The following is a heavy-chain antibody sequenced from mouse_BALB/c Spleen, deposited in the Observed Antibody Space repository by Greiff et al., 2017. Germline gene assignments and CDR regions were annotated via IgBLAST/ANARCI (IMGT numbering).Heavy chain of an antibody. J-gene: IGHJ2*01. D-gene: IGHD1-1*01. CDR3: ARCEDYGSSFDY. CDR1: GYAFTNYL. V-gene: IGHV1-54*01. CDR2: INPGSGGT. Sequence: QVQLQESGAELVRPGTSVKVSCKASGYAFTNYLIEWVKQRPGQGLEWIGVINPGSGGTNYNEKFKGKATLTADKSSSTAYMQLSSLTSDDSAVYFCARCEDYGSSFDYWGQGTTLTVSS.